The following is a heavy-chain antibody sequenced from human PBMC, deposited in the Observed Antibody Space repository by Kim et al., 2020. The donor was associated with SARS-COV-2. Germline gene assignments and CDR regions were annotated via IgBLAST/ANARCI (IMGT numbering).Heavy chain of an antibody. CDR3: AKDGGYSSSWGSFDY. Sequence: DAVKGRFTISRDNSKNTLYQQMNSLRAEDTAVYYCAKDGGYSSSWGSFDYWGQGTLVTVSS. D-gene: IGHD6-13*01. V-gene: IGHV3-33*06. J-gene: IGHJ4*02.